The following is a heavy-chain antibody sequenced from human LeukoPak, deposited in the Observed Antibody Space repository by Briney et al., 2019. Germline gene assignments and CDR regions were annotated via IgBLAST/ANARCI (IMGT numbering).Heavy chain of an antibody. J-gene: IGHJ4*02. V-gene: IGHV4-34*01. CDR3: ATGLSKFDY. CDR1: GGSFSGYY. Sequence: SETLSLTCAVYGGSFSGYYWSWIRQPPGKGLEWIGEINHSGSTNYNPSLKSRVTISVDTSKNQFPLKLSSVTAADTAVYYCATGLSKFDYWGQGTLVTVSS. D-gene: IGHD3/OR15-3a*01. CDR2: INHSGST.